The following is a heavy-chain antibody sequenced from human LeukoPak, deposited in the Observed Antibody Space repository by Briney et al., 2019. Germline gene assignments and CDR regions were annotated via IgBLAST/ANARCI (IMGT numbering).Heavy chain of an antibody. V-gene: IGHV1-46*01. J-gene: IGHJ6*03. CDR1: GYTFTTYY. CDR2: ISPSGAIT. Sequence: GASVKVSCKASGYTFTTYYIHWVRQAPGQGLEWMGKISPSGAITSYAQNFQGRVTMTSDMSTRTVYMELRSLRSDDTAVYYCARAAGHYYYYYYMDVWGKGPRSPSP. CDR3: ARAAGHYYYYYYMDV. D-gene: IGHD1-14*01.